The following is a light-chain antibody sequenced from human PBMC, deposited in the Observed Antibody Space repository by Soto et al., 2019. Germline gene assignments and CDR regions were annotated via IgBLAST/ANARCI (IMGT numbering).Light chain of an antibody. J-gene: IGKJ5*01. Sequence: DIQMTQSPSTLSASKGDRVSITCRASHSISKWLAWHQQKPGKAPKLLIYDASTLQSGVPPRFSGSGSGTDFTLTISSLQPEDFATYYCQQIYSTPITFGQGIRLEIK. CDR3: QQIYSTPIT. V-gene: IGKV1-39*01. CDR1: HSISKW. CDR2: DAS.